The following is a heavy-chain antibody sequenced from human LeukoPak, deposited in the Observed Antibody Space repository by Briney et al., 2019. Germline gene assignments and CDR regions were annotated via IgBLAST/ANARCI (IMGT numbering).Heavy chain of an antibody. V-gene: IGHV3-7*01. D-gene: IGHD3-22*01. CDR1: GFTFSSYW. J-gene: IGHJ4*02. CDR3: ANGIVVGRFDY. Sequence: GGSLRLSCAASGFTFSSYWMSWVRQAPGKGLEWVANIKQDGSEKYYVDSVKGRFTISRDNAKNSLYLQMNSLRAEDTAVYYCANGIVVGRFDYWGQGTLVTVSS. CDR2: IKQDGSEK.